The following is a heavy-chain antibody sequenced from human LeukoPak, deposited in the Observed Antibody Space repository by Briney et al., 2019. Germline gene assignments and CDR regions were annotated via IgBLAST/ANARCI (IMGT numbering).Heavy chain of an antibody. CDR3: AKDIEEWLVKGGGCFDY. CDR1: GFIFSNSA. D-gene: IGHD6-19*01. V-gene: IGHV3-30*18. CDR2: ISYDGSNK. J-gene: IGHJ4*02. Sequence: KTGGSLRLSCSASGFIFSNSAMHWVRQAPGKGLEWVAVISYDGSNKYYADSVKGRFTISRDNSKNTLYLQMNSLRAEDTAVYYCAKDIEEWLVKGGGCFDYWGQGTLVTVSS.